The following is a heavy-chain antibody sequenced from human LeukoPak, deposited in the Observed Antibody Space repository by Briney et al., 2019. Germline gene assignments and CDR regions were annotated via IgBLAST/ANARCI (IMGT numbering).Heavy chain of an antibody. Sequence: PGGSLRLSCAASGFTFSSYAMSWVRQAPGKGLEWVSAISGIGGSTYYADSVKGRFTISRDNSKNTLYLQMNSLRAEDTAVYYCAKLHYDILTGYFPDAFDIWGQGTMVTVSS. CDR1: GFTFSSYA. D-gene: IGHD3-9*01. CDR2: ISGIGGST. V-gene: IGHV3-23*01. CDR3: AKLHYDILTGYFPDAFDI. J-gene: IGHJ3*02.